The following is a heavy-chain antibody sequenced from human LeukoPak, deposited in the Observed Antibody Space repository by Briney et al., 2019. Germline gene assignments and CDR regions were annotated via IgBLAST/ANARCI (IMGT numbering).Heavy chain of an antibody. V-gene: IGHV3-30*04. D-gene: IGHD6-6*01. CDR2: ISYDGSNK. CDR1: GFTFSSYA. CDR3: ARDLLEAKLLSYPSYYYYRDV. J-gene: IGHJ6*03. Sequence: GGSLRLSCAASGFTFSSYAMHWVRQAPGKGLEWVAVISYDGSNKYYADSVKGRFTISRDNSKNTLYLQMNSLRAEDTAVYYCARDLLEAKLLSYPSYYYYRDVWGKGTTVTISS.